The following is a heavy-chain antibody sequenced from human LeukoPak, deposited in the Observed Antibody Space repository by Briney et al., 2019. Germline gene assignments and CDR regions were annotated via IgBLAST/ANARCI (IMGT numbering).Heavy chain of an antibody. CDR3: ARSHYYDSSGYYYI. J-gene: IGHJ4*02. V-gene: IGHV4-39*01. CDR2: IYHSGST. Sequence: SETLSLTCTVSGGSISSSSYYWGWIRQPPGKGLEWIGSIYHSGSTYYNPSLKSRVTISVDPSKNQFSLKLSSVTAADTAVYYCARSHYYDSSGYYYIWGQGTLVTVSS. CDR1: GGSISSSSYY. D-gene: IGHD3-22*01.